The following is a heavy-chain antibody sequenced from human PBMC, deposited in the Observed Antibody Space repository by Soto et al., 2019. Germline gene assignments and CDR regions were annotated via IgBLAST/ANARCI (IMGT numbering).Heavy chain of an antibody. CDR2: INHSGST. D-gene: IGHD6-13*01. CDR3: ARGRGAAGGYYYYGMDV. V-gene: IGHV4-34*01. Sequence: PSETLSLTCAVYGGSFSGYYWSWIRQPPGKGLEWIGEINHSGSTNYNPSLKSRVTISVDTSKNQFSLKLSSVTAADTAVYYCARGRGAAGGYYYYGMDVWGQGTTVT. CDR1: GGSFSGYY. J-gene: IGHJ6*02.